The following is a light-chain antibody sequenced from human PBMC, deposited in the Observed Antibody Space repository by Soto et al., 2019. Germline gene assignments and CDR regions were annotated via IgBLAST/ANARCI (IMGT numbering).Light chain of an antibody. J-gene: IGLJ2*01. V-gene: IGLV4-69*01. CDR1: SGHSSYA. CDR3: QTWGTGIQVV. CDR2: LDSDGSH. Sequence: QPVLTQSPSASASLGASVKLTCTLSSGHSSYAIAWHQQQPEKGPRYLMKLDSDGSHTKGDAIPDRFSGSSSGAERYLTISSLQSEDEADCYCQTWGTGIQVVFGGGTKLTVL.